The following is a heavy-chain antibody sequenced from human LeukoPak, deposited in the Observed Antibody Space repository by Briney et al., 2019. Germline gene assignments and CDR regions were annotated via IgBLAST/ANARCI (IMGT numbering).Heavy chain of an antibody. J-gene: IGHJ4*02. D-gene: IGHD5-12*01. V-gene: IGHV3-23*01. CDR2: ISASGGST. CDR3: AKGRGYSGYDFFDY. CDR1: GFTFSSYA. Sequence: PGGSLRLSCAASGFTFSSYAMSWVRQAPGKGLEWVSAISASGGSTFYADSVKGRFTISRDNSKNTLCLQMNSLRAEDTALYYCAKGRGYSGYDFFDYWGQGTLVTVSS.